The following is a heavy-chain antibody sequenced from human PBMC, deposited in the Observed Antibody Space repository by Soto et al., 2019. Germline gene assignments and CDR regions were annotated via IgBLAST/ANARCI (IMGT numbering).Heavy chain of an antibody. Sequence: GESLKISCKGSGHSFTNYWIAWVRQMPGKGLEWMGVIYPADSDTRYSPSFQGQVTISADKSITTAYLQWSSLKASDTAMYYCARQGGYCSGNSCSTGFDYWGQGTLVTVSS. CDR3: ARQGGYCSGNSCSTGFDY. CDR1: GHSFTNYW. CDR2: IYPADSDT. J-gene: IGHJ4*02. V-gene: IGHV5-51*01. D-gene: IGHD2-15*01.